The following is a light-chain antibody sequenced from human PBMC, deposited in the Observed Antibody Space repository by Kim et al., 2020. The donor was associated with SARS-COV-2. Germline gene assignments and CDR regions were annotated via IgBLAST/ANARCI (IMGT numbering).Light chain of an antibody. Sequence: GDRVTITCRASQGISSYLAWYQQKPGKAPKLLIYAASTLQSGVPSRFSGSGSGTEFTLTINGLQPEDFTSYYCQQLHSYPITFGQGTRLEIK. V-gene: IGKV1-9*01. CDR3: QQLHSYPIT. CDR2: AAS. J-gene: IGKJ5*01. CDR1: QGISSY.